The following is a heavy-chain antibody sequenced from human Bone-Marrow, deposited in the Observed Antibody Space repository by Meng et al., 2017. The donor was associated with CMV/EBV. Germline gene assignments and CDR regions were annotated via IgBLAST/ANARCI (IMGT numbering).Heavy chain of an antibody. CDR2: ISRSGSTI. Sequence: GESLKISCAASGFTFSDYYMSWIRQAPGKGLEWVSYISRSGSTIYYADSVKGRFTISRDNAKNSLYLQMNSLRAEDTAVYYCARAPYSSGWLSYCGQGTLVTVSS. J-gene: IGHJ4*02. D-gene: IGHD6-19*01. CDR1: GFTFSDYY. CDR3: ARAPYSSGWLSY. V-gene: IGHV3-11*01.